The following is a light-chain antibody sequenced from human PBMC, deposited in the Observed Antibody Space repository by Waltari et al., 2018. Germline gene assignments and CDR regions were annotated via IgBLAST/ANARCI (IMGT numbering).Light chain of an antibody. CDR3: QSYDSSLNGQLV. Sequence: QSVLTQPPSVSWARGQRVTITRTESDLNNRSASDVHWYQQPPGRAPRVLIYGNNNRPSGVSDRFSGSKSDTSASLAITGLQAEDEAHYYCQSYDSSLNGQLVFGGGTKLTVL. CDR2: GNN. V-gene: IGLV1-40*01. J-gene: IGLJ2*01. CDR1: DLNNRSASD.